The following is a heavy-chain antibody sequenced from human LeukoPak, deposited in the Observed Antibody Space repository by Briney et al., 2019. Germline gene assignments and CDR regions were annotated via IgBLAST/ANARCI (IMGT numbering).Heavy chain of an antibody. D-gene: IGHD1-26*01. CDR1: GGSFSGYY. Sequence: SETLSLTCAVYGGSFSGYYWSWLRQPPGKGLEWIGEINHSGSTNYNPSLKSRVTISVDTSKNQFSLKLSSVTAADTAVYYCARESSGSYYPFDYWGQGTLVTVSS. CDR2: INHSGST. V-gene: IGHV4-34*01. CDR3: ARESSGSYYPFDY. J-gene: IGHJ4*02.